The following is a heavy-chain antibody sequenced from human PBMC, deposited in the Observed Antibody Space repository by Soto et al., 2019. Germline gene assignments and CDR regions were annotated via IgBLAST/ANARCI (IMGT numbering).Heavy chain of an antibody. D-gene: IGHD3-9*01. CDR3: ARSALSAGAPYYYILTGYYMRYYYYYMEV. Sequence: QVQLVQSGSEVKKPGASVKVSCKASGYTFTSYDINGVRQATGQGLEWMGWMNPNSGNTGYAQKFQGRVTMTRNTPIRTAYMEMSSLRSEDKDVYYCARSALSAGAPYYYILTGYYMRYYYYYMEVGGKGTTVTVSS. CDR2: MNPNSGNT. CDR1: GYTFTSYD. V-gene: IGHV1-8*01. J-gene: IGHJ6*03.